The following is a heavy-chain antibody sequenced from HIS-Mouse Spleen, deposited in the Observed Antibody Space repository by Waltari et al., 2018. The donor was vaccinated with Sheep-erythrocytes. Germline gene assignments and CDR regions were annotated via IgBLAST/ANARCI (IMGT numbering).Heavy chain of an antibody. Sequence: EVQLLESGGGLVQPGGSLRLSCAASGFTFSSYAMSWVRQAPGKGLEGASAISGSGGSTYYEDSVKGRFTISRDNSKNTLYLQMNSLRAEDTAVYYCAKRRTGDGGLDYWGQGTLVTVSS. D-gene: IGHD7-27*01. V-gene: IGHV3-23*01. CDR2: ISGSGGST. CDR3: AKRRTGDGGLDY. J-gene: IGHJ4*02. CDR1: GFTFSSYA.